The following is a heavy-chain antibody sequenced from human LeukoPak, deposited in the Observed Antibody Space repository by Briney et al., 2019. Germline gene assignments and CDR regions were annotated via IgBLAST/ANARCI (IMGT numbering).Heavy chain of an antibody. CDR1: GYTFTGYY. CDR2: INLSSGGT. V-gene: IGHV1-2*02. D-gene: IGHD3-10*01. Sequence: GASVKVSCRASGYTFTGYYMHWVRQAPGQGLEWMGWINLSSGGTNYAQKFQGSVTMTRDTSISTAYMELSGLRPDDTAVYYCATGAQYGLWGVPYFYYMHVWGTGTTVTVSS. J-gene: IGHJ6*03. CDR3: ATGAQYGLWGVPYFYYMHV.